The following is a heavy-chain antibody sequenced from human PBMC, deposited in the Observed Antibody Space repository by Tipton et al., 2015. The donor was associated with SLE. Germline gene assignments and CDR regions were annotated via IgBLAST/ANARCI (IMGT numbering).Heavy chain of an antibody. Sequence: GLVKPSETLSLTCGVYGGSLSDYYWYWIRQPPGKGLEWIGEINHIGKTNYNPSLKSRVTISVDTSKNQFSLTLTSVTAADTAVYYCARAAEWLVRGWFDPWGQGTLVSVSS. CDR2: INHIGKT. J-gene: IGHJ5*02. CDR3: ARAAEWLVRGWFDP. D-gene: IGHD6-19*01. CDR1: GGSLSDYY. V-gene: IGHV4-34*01.